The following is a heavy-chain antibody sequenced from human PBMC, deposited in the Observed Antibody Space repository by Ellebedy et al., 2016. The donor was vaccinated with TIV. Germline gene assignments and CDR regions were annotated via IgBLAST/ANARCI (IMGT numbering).Heavy chain of an antibody. V-gene: IGHV1-69*13. CDR1: GGTFSSYA. CDR3: AKQQLVLGNWFDP. D-gene: IGHD6-13*01. J-gene: IGHJ5*02. CDR2: IIPIFGTA. Sequence: AASVKVSCKASGGTFSSYAISWVRQAPGQGLEWMGGIIPIFGTANYAQKFQGRVTITADESTSTAYMELSSLRSEDTAVYYCAKQQLVLGNWFDPWGQGTLVTVSS.